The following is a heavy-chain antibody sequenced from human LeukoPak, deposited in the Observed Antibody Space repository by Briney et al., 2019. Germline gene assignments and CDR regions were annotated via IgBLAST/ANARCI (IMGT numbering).Heavy chain of an antibody. D-gene: IGHD3-9*01. Sequence: GGSLRLSCAASGFTFSNYWMSWVRQAPGKGLEWVANIKQDGSEKYYVDSVKGRFTISRDNAKNSLYLQMNSLRAEDTAVYYCAIVGYFDWSFDYWGQGTLVTVSS. CDR1: GFTFSNYW. CDR2: IKQDGSEK. CDR3: AIVGYFDWSFDY. V-gene: IGHV3-7*01. J-gene: IGHJ4*02.